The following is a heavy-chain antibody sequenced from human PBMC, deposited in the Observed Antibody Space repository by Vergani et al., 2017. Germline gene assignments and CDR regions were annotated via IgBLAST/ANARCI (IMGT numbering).Heavy chain of an antibody. J-gene: IGHJ4*02. Sequence: EVELVQSGPEMRKPGESLKISCKGSEYSFGNYWIGWVRQMPGKGLEWMGIIYPADSVTRYSPSFQGQVTISADKSISTAFLQWDSLKASGTALYYCARHTTYTDSWGQGTLVTVSS. CDR3: ARHTTYTDS. D-gene: IGHD1-1*01. CDR1: EYSFGNYW. CDR2: IYPADSVT. V-gene: IGHV5-51*01.